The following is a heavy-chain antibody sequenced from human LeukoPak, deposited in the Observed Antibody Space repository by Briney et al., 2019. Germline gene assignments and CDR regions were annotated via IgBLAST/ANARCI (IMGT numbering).Heavy chain of an antibody. J-gene: IGHJ6*02. Sequence: GGSLRLSCAASGFTFSSYAMSWVRQAPGKGLEWVSAISGSGGSTYYADSVKGRFTISRGNSKNTLYLQMNSLRAEDTAVYYCAKHGYSYGYGGNNYYYGMDVWGQGTTVTVSS. CDR3: AKHGYSYGYGGNNYYYGMDV. V-gene: IGHV3-23*01. CDR2: ISGSGGST. D-gene: IGHD5-18*01. CDR1: GFTFSSYA.